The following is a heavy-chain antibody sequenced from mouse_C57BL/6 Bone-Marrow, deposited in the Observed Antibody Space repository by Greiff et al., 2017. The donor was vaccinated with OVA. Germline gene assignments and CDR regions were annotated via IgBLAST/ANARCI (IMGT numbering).Heavy chain of an antibody. CDR2: ICYDGSN. V-gene: IGHV3-6*01. J-gene: IGHJ2*01. D-gene: IGHD1-1*01. CDR1: GYSITSGYY. Sequence: EVKLVESGPGLVKPSQSLSLTCSVTGYSITSGYYWNWIRQFPGNKLEWMGYICYDGSNNYNPSLKNRISITRDTSKNQFFLKLNSVTTEDTATYYCARGVATPIDYWGQGTTLTVSS. CDR3: ARGVATPIDY.